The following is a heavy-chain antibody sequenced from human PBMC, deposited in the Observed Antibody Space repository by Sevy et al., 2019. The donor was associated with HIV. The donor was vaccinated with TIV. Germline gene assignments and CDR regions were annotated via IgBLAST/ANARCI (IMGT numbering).Heavy chain of an antibody. CDR2: IKSKIDGETT. V-gene: IGHV3-15*01. CDR3: ATAPGYYDSAPFDY. J-gene: IGHJ4*02. CDR1: GLTFNNAW. D-gene: IGHD3-9*01. Sequence: GGSLRLSCAVSGLTFNNAWMNWVLQAPGTGLQWVGLIKSKIDGETTDYAAPVKGRFTISRDDSKNTLFLQMNSLKIEDTAVYYCATAPGYYDSAPFDYWGPGTLVTVSS.